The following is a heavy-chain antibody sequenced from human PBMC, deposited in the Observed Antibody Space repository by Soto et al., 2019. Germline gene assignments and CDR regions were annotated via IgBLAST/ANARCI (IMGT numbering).Heavy chain of an antibody. CDR3: ARSQRGRTAFTFDY. V-gene: IGHV4-61*01. D-gene: IGHD3-16*01. CDR2: IYYSGTT. CDR1: RDSVSNDNYY. Sequence: PSETLSLTCALYRDSVSNDNYYWSWIRQPPGKGLEWIGYIYYSGTTNYNSYLKSRLSLSVDMSKNQFSLKLASVTAADTAVYFCARSQRGRTAFTFDYWGQGALVTVSS. J-gene: IGHJ4*02.